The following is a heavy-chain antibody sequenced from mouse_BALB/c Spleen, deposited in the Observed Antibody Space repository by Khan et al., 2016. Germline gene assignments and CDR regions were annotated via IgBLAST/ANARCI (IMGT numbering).Heavy chain of an antibody. D-gene: IGHD1-1*01. J-gene: IGHJ3*01. CDR3: AIEVLRRGFAY. CDR2: ISDGGSYT. CDR1: GFTFSDYY. Sequence: EVELVESGGGLVKPGGSLKLSCAASGFTFSDYYMYWVRQTPEKRLEWVATISDGGSYTYYPDSVKGRFTISRDNAKNNLYLQMSSLKSEDTAMYYCAIEVLRRGFAYWGQGTLVTVSA. V-gene: IGHV5-4*02.